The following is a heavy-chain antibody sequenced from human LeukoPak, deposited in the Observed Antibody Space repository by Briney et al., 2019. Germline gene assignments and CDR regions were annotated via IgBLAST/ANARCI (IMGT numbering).Heavy chain of an antibody. CDR1: GFTFSSYE. CDR2: ISSSGSTI. J-gene: IGHJ4*02. Sequence: PGGSLRLSCAASGFTFSSYEMNWVRQAPGKGLEWVSYISSSGSTIYYADSVKGRFTISRDNAKNSLYLQMNSLRAEDTALYYCARDPCSAGTCYAGDLDHWGQGTLVTVSS. V-gene: IGHV3-48*03. CDR3: ARDPCSAGTCYAGDLDH. D-gene: IGHD2-15*01.